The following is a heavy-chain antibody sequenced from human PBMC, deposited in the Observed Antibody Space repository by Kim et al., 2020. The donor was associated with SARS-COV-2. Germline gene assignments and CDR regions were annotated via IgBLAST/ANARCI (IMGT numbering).Heavy chain of an antibody. CDR2: ISGSGGST. V-gene: IGHV3-23*01. D-gene: IGHD3-10*01. J-gene: IGHJ6*02. CDR3: AKAMVRGVIWGKGPNYYYYGMDV. Sequence: GGSLRLSCAASGFTFSSYAMSWVRQAPGKGLEWVSAISGSGGSTYYADSVKGRFTISRDNSKNTLYLQMNSLRAEDTAVYYCAKAMVRGVIWGKGPNYYYYGMDVWGQGTTVTVSS. CDR1: GFTFSSYA.